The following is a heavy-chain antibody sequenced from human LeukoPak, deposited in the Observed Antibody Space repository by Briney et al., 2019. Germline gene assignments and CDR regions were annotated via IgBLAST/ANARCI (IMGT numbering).Heavy chain of an antibody. CDR3: AGDKYGDHFDY. V-gene: IGHV4-34*01. CDR2: INHSGST. J-gene: IGHJ4*02. Sequence: PSETLSLTCAVYGGSFSGYYWSWIRQPPGKGLEWIGEINHSGSTNYNPSLKSRVTISVDTSKNQFSLKLSSVTAADTAVYYCAGDKYGDHFDYWGQGTLVTVSS. D-gene: IGHD4-17*01. CDR1: GGSFSGYY.